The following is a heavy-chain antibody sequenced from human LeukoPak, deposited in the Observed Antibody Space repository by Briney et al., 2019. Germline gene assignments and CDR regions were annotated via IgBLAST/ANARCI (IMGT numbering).Heavy chain of an antibody. V-gene: IGHV3-23*01. D-gene: IGHD2-2*02. CDR2: ISGSGGST. CDR3: ATQYCSSTSCYRAMFDP. J-gene: IGHJ5*02. CDR1: GFTFSSYA. Sequence: PGGSLRLSCAASGFTFSSYAMSWVRQAPGRGLEWVSAISGSGGSTYYADSVKGRFTISRDNSKNTLYLQMNSLRAEDTAVYYCATQYCSSTSCYRAMFDPWGQGTLVTVSS.